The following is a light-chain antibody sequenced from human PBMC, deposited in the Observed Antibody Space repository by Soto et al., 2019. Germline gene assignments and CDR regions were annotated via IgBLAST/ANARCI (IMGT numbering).Light chain of an antibody. J-gene: IGLJ2*01. Sequence: QSVLTQSPSASASLGASVKLTCTLSSGHSSYAIAWHQQQPEKGPRYLMKLNSDGSHRKGGGIPDRFSGSSSGAERYLTISSLESEDEADYYCQTWGTGSVVFGGGTKLTVL. CDR2: LNSDGSH. CDR3: QTWGTGSVV. CDR1: SGHSSYA. V-gene: IGLV4-69*01.